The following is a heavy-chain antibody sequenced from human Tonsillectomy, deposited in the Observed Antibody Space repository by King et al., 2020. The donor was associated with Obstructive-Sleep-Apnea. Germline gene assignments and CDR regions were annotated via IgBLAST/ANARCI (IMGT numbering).Heavy chain of an antibody. CDR3: ARVSEQQYYGDPFDY. Sequence: TLKESGPVLVKPTETLTLTCTVSGFSLSNGRMGVSWIRQPPGKALEWLAHIFSNDEKSYSTSLQSRLTISKDTSKSQVVLIMTNMDPVDTGTYYCARVSEQQYYGDPFDYWGQGTLVTVSS. V-gene: IGHV2-26*01. D-gene: IGHD4-17*01. J-gene: IGHJ4*02. CDR2: IFSNDEK. CDR1: GFSLSNGRMG.